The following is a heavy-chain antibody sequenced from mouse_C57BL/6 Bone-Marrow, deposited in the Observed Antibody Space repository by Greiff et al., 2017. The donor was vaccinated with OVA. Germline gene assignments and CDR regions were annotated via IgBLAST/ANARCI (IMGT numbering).Heavy chain of an antibody. CDR1: GFSLTSYG. D-gene: IGHD1-1*01. CDR3: AKKDLGSSYAMDY. J-gene: IGHJ4*01. V-gene: IGHV2-5*01. Sequence: QVQLQQSGPGLVQPSQSLSITCTVSGFSLTSYGVHWVRQSPGKGLEWLGVIWRGGSTDYNAAFMSRLSITKDNSKSQVFFKMNSLQADDTAIYYCAKKDLGSSYAMDYWGQGTSVTVSS. CDR2: IWRGGST.